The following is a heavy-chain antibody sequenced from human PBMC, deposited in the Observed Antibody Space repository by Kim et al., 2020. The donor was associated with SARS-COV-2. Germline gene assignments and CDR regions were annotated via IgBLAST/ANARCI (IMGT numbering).Heavy chain of an antibody. D-gene: IGHD5-12*01. CDR2: IIPIFGTA. CDR3: ARGVSGVSGYDPFDY. Sequence: SVKVSCKASGVTFSSYAISWVRQAPGQGLEWMGGIIPIFGTANYAQKFLGRVTITADESTSTAYMELSSLRSEDTAVYYCARGVSGVSGYDPFDYWGQGTLVTVSS. CDR1: GVTFSSYA. V-gene: IGHV1-69*13. J-gene: IGHJ4*02.